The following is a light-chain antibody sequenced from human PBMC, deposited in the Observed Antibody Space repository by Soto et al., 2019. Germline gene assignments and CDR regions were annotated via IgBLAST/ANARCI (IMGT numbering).Light chain of an antibody. CDR1: QSILDRSKNKYY. CDR3: QQYFTSPWT. Sequence: DIVMTQSPDSLAVSLGERATFNCKSSQSILDRSKNKYYLAWYQQKSGQPPKLLIYWASLRESGVPDRFTGSGSGTDFTLTISSLQAEDVAVYVCQQYFTSPWTFGQGTKVEI. V-gene: IGKV4-1*01. CDR2: WAS. J-gene: IGKJ1*01.